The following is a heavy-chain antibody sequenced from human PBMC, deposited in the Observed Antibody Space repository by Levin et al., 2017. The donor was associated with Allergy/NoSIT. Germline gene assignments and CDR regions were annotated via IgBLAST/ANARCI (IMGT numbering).Heavy chain of an antibody. V-gene: IGHV4-30-4*01. Sequence: SQTLSLTCTVSCGSLRSGDYYWSWIRQPPGKGLEWIGYIYHTGATYYNPSLKTRLTMSVDTSKNQFSLNLNSVTVADTAVYYCGRGNRGIDYWGQGTLVTVSS. CDR1: CGSLRSGDYY. J-gene: IGHJ4*02. CDR2: IYHTGAT. CDR3: GRGNRGIDY.